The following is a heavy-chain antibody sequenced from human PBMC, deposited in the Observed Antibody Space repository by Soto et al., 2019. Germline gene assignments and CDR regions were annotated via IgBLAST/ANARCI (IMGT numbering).Heavy chain of an antibody. Sequence: SVKVSCKASGFTFTSSSVQWVRQARGQRLEWIGWIVVGSGNTNYAQKFQERVAITRDMSTSTAYMELSSLRSEDTAVYYCAAYSLTIFGVEETYGMDVWGQGTTVTVSS. CDR2: IVVGSGNT. CDR1: GFTFTSSS. D-gene: IGHD3-3*01. V-gene: IGHV1-58*01. CDR3: AAYSLTIFGVEETYGMDV. J-gene: IGHJ6*02.